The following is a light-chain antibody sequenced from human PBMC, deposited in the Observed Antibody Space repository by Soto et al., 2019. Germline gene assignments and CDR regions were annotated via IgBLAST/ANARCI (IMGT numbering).Light chain of an antibody. V-gene: IGKV1-17*03. CDR1: QVIRNY. Sequence: DVQVTQHKSDMSGSVGDRVTITCRASQVIRNYLYCFQQTPGKVPQRLIYAASSLQSGVPSRFSGSGSGTEFTLTISILQPEDLATYCYLQHTSYPPTFGQGTKVDIK. CDR3: LQHTSYPPT. J-gene: IGKJ1*01. CDR2: AAS.